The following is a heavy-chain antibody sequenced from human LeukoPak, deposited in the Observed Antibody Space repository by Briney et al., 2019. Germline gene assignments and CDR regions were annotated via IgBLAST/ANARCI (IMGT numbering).Heavy chain of an antibody. CDR1: GFSISDYW. CDR2: IKGDGSDK. J-gene: IGHJ3*02. CDR3: ARSKGGRFGELLNAFDI. D-gene: IGHD3-10*01. V-gene: IGHV3-7*03. Sequence: PGGSLRLSCAVSGFSISDYWMTWVRQAPGKGLECVANIKGDGSDKNYVDSVKGRFTISRDNAKNSLYLQMNSLRAEDTAVYYCARSKGGRFGELLNAFDIWGQGTMVTVSS.